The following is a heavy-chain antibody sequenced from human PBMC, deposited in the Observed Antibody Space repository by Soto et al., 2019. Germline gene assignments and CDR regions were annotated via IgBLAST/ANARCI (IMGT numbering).Heavy chain of an antibody. Sequence: SETLSLTCTVSGGSISSGGYYWSWIRQHPGKGLEWIGYIYYSGSTYYNPSLKSRVTISVDTSKNQFSLKLSSVTAADTAVYYCARDSRYYYDNSGNNAFDIWGQGTMVTVSS. D-gene: IGHD3-22*01. CDR1: GGSISSGGYY. CDR2: IYYSGST. CDR3: ARDSRYYYDNSGNNAFDI. J-gene: IGHJ3*02. V-gene: IGHV4-31*03.